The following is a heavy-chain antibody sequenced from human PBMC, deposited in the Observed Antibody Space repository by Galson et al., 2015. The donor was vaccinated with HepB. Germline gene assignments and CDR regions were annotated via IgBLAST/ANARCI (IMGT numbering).Heavy chain of an antibody. Sequence: SVKVSCKVSGYTFTSYDINWVRQATGQGLEWMGWMNPNSGNTGYAQKFQGRVTMTRNTSISTAYMELSSLRSEDTAVYYCARMRSMVRGVTSYYFDYWGQGTLVTVSS. D-gene: IGHD3-10*01. CDR2: MNPNSGNT. CDR3: ARMRSMVRGVTSYYFDY. V-gene: IGHV1-8*01. CDR1: GYTFTSYD. J-gene: IGHJ4*02.